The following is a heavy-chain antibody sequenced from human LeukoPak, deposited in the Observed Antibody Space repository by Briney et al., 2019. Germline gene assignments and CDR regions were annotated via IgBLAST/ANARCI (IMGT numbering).Heavy chain of an antibody. Sequence: PSETLSLTCTLSGPSIGSYNSYWRWLRQPPGRGLEWMGSIYHSGSTYYNPSLKRRVTISADFSKNQFSLKLSPVTVAETAVYFCAGDQFGSNWYKDWGPGTLVTVSS. CDR3: AGDQFGSNWYKD. V-gene: IGHV4-39*07. CDR1: GPSIGSYNSY. J-gene: IGHJ1*01. CDR2: IYHSGST. D-gene: IGHD6-13*01.